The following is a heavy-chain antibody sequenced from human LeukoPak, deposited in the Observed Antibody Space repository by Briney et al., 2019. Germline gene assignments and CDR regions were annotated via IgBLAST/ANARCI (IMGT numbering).Heavy chain of an antibody. J-gene: IGHJ4*02. D-gene: IGHD1-1*01. V-gene: IGHV3-23*01. CDR1: GFPHSRYA. CDR2: ISGRRGST. CDR3: AKGGSGNDPGRGYFDY. Sequence: GGSLRLSCAASGFPHSRYAMSWVREAPGKGLEWVSAISGRRGSTYYADSLKGRFTISKENSKSTMYLQVNSLRGEDTAVYFCAKGGSGNDPGRGYFDYWGQGTLVSVSS.